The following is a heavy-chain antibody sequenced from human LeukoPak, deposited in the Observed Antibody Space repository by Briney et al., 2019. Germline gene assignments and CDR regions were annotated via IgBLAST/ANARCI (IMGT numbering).Heavy chain of an antibody. V-gene: IGHV3-30*02. Sequence: AGGSLRLSCAASGFTFSSYGMHWVRQAPGKGLEWVAVIWYDGSNKYYADSVKGRFTISRDNSKNTLYLQMNSLRAEDTAVYYCAKESRGKIAAAGTVIDYWGQGTLVTVSS. CDR3: AKESRGKIAAAGTVIDY. CDR1: GFTFSSYG. CDR2: IWYDGSNK. D-gene: IGHD6-13*01. J-gene: IGHJ4*02.